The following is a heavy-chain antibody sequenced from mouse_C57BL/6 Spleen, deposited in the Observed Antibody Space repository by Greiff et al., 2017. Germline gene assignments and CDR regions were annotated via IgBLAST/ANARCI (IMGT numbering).Heavy chain of an antibody. CDR1: GYTFTSYG. V-gene: IGHV1-81*01. Sequence: QVQLQQSGAELARPGASVKLSCKASGYTFTSYGISWVKQRTGQGLEWIGEIYPRSGNTYYNEKFKGKATLTADKSSSTAYIGLRSLTSEDSAVYFCARDEGDDGYYLDYWGQGTTLTVSS. D-gene: IGHD2-3*01. CDR2: IYPRSGNT. CDR3: ARDEGDDGYYLDY. J-gene: IGHJ2*01.